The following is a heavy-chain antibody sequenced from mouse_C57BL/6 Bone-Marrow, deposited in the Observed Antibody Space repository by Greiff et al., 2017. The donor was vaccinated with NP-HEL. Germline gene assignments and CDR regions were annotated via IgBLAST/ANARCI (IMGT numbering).Heavy chain of an antibody. CDR3: ARDTTVVAFYWYFDV. CDR1: GYSITSGYY. D-gene: IGHD1-1*01. CDR2: ISYDGSN. Sequence: DVKLQESGPGLVKPSQSLSLTCSVTGYSITSGYYWNWIRQFPGNKLEWMGYISYDGSNNYNPSLKNRISITRDTSKNQFFLKLNSVTTEDTATYYCARDTTVVAFYWYFDVWGTGTTVTVSS. J-gene: IGHJ1*03. V-gene: IGHV3-6*01.